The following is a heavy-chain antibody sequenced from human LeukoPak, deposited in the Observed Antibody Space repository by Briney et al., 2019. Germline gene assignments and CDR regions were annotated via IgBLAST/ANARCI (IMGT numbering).Heavy chain of an antibody. V-gene: IGHV1-46*01. CDR3: ARAPSSGYYYY. Sequence: ASVKVSCKASGYTFTSYYMHWVRQAPGQGLEWMGIINPSGGSTSYAQKFQGRVTMTRDTSTSTVYMELSSLRSGDTAVYYCARAPSSGYYYYWGQGTLVTVSS. CDR2: INPSGGST. J-gene: IGHJ4*02. CDR1: GYTFTSYY. D-gene: IGHD3-22*01.